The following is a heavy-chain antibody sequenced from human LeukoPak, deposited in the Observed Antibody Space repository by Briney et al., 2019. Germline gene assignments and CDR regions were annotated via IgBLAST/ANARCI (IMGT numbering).Heavy chain of an antibody. CDR3: ARHVINGGNMDV. CDR2: IYYSGST. D-gene: IGHD2-15*01. V-gene: IGHV4-39*01. CDR1: GGSISSGSYY. Sequence: SETLSLTCTVSGGSISSGSYYWRWIRQPAGKGLEWIGSIYYSGSTYYNPSLKSRVTISVDTSKNQFSLKLSSVTAADTAVYYCARHVINGGNMDVWGKGTTVTVSS. J-gene: IGHJ6*03.